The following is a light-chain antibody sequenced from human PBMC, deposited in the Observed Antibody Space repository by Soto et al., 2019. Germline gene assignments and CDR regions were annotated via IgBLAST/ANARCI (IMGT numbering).Light chain of an antibody. CDR1: QSVSSSY. V-gene: IGKV3-20*01. CDR3: QQYGSSPPYT. CDR2: GAS. Sequence: EIVMTQSPATLSVSPGERATLSCRASQSVSSSYLAWYQQKPGQAPRLLIFGASSRATGIPDRFSGSGSGTDFPLTISRLEPEDFAVYYCQQYGSSPPYTFGQGTKLEIK. J-gene: IGKJ2*01.